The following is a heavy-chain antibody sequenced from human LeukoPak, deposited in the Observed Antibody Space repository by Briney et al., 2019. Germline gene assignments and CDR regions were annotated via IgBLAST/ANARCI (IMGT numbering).Heavy chain of an antibody. CDR2: INPSGGST. D-gene: IGHD6-13*01. Sequence: GASVKVSCKASGYTFTSYYMHWVRQAPGQGLEWMGIINPSGGSTSYAQKFQGRVTMTRDTSTSTVYMELSSLRSEDTAVYYCARDGQGQQLVPLKHYYFDYWGQGTLVTVSS. CDR3: ARDGQGQQLVPLKHYYFDY. J-gene: IGHJ4*02. CDR1: GYTFTSYY. V-gene: IGHV1-46*01.